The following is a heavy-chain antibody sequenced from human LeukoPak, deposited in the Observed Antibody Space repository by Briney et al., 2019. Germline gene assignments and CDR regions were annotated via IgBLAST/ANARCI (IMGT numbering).Heavy chain of an antibody. Sequence: ASVKVSCKASGYTFMSYGINWVRQAPGQGLEWMGWISAYSGNTNYAQKFQDRVSMTTDTSTSTAYMELRSLRSDDTAVYYCARDGEGYCSSTSCYGTYWGQGTLVTVSS. D-gene: IGHD2-2*01. CDR3: ARDGEGYCSSTSCYGTY. CDR2: ISAYSGNT. J-gene: IGHJ4*02. CDR1: GYTFMSYG. V-gene: IGHV1-18*01.